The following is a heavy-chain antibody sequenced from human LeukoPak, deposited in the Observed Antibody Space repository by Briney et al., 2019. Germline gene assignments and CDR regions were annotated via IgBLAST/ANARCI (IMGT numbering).Heavy chain of an antibody. J-gene: IGHJ4*02. D-gene: IGHD1-26*01. CDR3: ARDLFAGAGGY. CDR1: GFTFSSYA. CDR2: ISYDGSNK. Sequence: PGRSLRLCCAASGFTFSSYAMHWVRQAPGKGLEWVAVISYDGSNKYYADSVKGRFTISRDNSKNTLYLQMSSLRAEDTAVYYCARDLFAGAGGYWGQGTLVTVSS. V-gene: IGHV3-30-3*01.